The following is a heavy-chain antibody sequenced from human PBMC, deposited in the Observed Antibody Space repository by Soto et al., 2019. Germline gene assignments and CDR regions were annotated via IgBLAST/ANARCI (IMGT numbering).Heavy chain of an antibody. V-gene: IGHV3-21*01. CDR2: ISSSSSYI. Sequence: GGSLRLSCAASGFTFSSYSMNWVRQAPGKGLEWVSSISSSSSYIYYTDSVKGRYTISRDNAKNSLYLQMNSLRAEDTAVYYCARDPSGSYRYWGQGTLVTVSS. D-gene: IGHD1-26*01. CDR1: GFTFSSYS. CDR3: ARDPSGSYRY. J-gene: IGHJ4*02.